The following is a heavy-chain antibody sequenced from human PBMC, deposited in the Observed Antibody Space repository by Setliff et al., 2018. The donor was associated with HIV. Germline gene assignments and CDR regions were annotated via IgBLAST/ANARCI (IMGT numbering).Heavy chain of an antibody. CDR1: GYTFTSYG. V-gene: IGHV1-18*01. Sequence: ASVKVSCKASGYTFTSYGISWVRQAPGQGLEWTGWISAYSGSTNYAQKLQGRVTMTTDTSTSTAYMELRSLRSDDTGVYYCARVAWYYSFWSGLGDAFDIWGQGTMVTVSS. CDR2: ISAYSGST. D-gene: IGHD3-3*01. CDR3: ARVAWYYSFWSGLGDAFDI. J-gene: IGHJ3*02.